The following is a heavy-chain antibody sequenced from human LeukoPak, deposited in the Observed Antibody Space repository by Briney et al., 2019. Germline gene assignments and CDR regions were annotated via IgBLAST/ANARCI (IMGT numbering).Heavy chain of an antibody. CDR2: ISSNGGST. V-gene: IGHV3-64D*06. CDR3: AKEGPGYYDSSGYHAYFDY. D-gene: IGHD3-22*01. CDR1: GFTFRSNG. J-gene: IGHJ4*02. Sequence: PGGSLRLSCSASGFTFRSNGMHWVSQAPGKGLEYVSAISSNGGSTYYADFVKGRFTISRDNSKNTLYLQMSSLRAEDTAVYYCAKEGPGYYDSSGYHAYFDYWGQGTLATVSS.